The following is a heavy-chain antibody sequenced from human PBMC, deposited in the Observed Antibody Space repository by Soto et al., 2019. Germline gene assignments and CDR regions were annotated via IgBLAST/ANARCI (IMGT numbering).Heavy chain of an antibody. D-gene: IGHD1-26*01. V-gene: IGHV1-3*01. J-gene: IGHJ4*02. CDR1: GYTFTSYA. CDR2: INAGNGNT. CDR3: ASSSGSYWQLDY. Sequence: QVQLVQSGAEVKKPGASVKVSCKASGYTFTSYAMHWVRQAPGQRLEWMGWINAGNGNTKYSQKFQGRVTITRVTSASTAYMELSSLRSEDTAVYYCASSSGSYWQLDYWGQGTLVTVSS.